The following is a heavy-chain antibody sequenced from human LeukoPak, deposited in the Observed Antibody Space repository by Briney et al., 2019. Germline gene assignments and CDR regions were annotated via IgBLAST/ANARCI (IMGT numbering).Heavy chain of an antibody. D-gene: IGHD2-15*01. Sequence: PGGSLRLSCAASGFTFDDYGMSWVRQAPGKGLEWVSSISSSSSYIYYADSVKGRFTISRDNAKNSLYLQMNSLRAEDTAVYYCARQNSAPFDNWGQGTLVTVSS. CDR3: ARQNSAPFDN. CDR2: ISSSSSYI. CDR1: GFTFDDYG. J-gene: IGHJ4*02. V-gene: IGHV3-21*01.